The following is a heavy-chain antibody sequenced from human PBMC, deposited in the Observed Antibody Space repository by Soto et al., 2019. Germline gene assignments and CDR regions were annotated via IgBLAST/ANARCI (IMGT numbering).Heavy chain of an antibody. D-gene: IGHD2-15*01. J-gene: IGHJ6*02. CDR3: ARDQGDYCSGGSCFINPTGYYYYGMDV. CDR1: GGTFSSYA. CDR2: IIPIFGTA. Sequence: QVQLVQSGAEVKKPGSSVKVSCKASGGTFSSYAISWVRQAPGQGLEWMGGIIPIFGTANYAQKFQGRVTIXXXESTRTAYMEXXSXRXXDTAVYYCARDQGDYCSGGSCFINPTGYYYYGMDVWGQGTTVTVSS. V-gene: IGHV1-69*12.